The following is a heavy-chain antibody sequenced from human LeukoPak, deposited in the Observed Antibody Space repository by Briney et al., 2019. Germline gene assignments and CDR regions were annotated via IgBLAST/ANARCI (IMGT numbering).Heavy chain of an antibody. J-gene: IGHJ4*02. D-gene: IGHD3-16*02. V-gene: IGHV3-23*01. CDR3: AKDTSYHGY. CDR2: IAGSSDAT. Sequence: GGSLRLSCAASGFTFSTNAMSWVRQAPGKGLEWVSGIAGSSDATYYADSVEGRFTISRDISRNTLYLQMNSLRADDTAVYFCAKDTSYHGYWGQGTLVTVSS. CDR1: GFTFSTNA.